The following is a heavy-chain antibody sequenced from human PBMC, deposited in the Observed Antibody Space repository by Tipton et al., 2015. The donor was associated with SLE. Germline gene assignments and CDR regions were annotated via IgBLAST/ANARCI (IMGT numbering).Heavy chain of an antibody. CDR1: GFTFSSYA. CDR3: ARAPPQLGFDY. V-gene: IGHV3-30*04. D-gene: IGHD5-24*01. J-gene: IGHJ4*02. CDR2: ISYDGSNK. Sequence: SLRLSCAASGFTFSSYAMHWVRQAPGKGLEWVAVISYDGSNKYYADSVKGRFTISRDNSKNTLYLQMNSLRAEDTAVYYCARAPPQLGFDYWGQGTLVTVSS.